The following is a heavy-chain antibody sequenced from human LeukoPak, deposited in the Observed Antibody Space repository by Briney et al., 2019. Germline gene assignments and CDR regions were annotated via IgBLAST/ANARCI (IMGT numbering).Heavy chain of an antibody. V-gene: IGHV1-18*01. CDR2: ISAYNGNT. D-gene: IGHD6-13*01. Sequence: GASVKVSCKASVYTFTSYGISWVRQAPGQGLEWMGWISAYNGNTNYAQKLQGRVTMTTDTSTSTAYMELRSLRSDDTAVYYGARDATAGNFDYWGQGTLVTVSS. J-gene: IGHJ4*02. CDR1: VYTFTSYG. CDR3: ARDATAGNFDY.